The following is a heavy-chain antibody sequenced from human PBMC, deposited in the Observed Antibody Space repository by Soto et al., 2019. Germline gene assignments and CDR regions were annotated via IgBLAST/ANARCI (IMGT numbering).Heavy chain of an antibody. CDR3: ARIRGYCSSTSCHVNYYGMDV. CDR1: GFSLITRGMG. Sequence: GSGPTLVNPTQTLTLTCTFSGFSLITRGMGVSWVRQPAGKALEWLALIDWDDDKYYSTSLKTRLTISEDTSKNQVVLTMTKMDPVDTATYYCARIRGYCSSTSCHVNYYGMDVWGRGTTVTVSS. D-gene: IGHD2-2*01. J-gene: IGHJ6*02. V-gene: IGHV2-70*20. CDR2: IDWDDDK.